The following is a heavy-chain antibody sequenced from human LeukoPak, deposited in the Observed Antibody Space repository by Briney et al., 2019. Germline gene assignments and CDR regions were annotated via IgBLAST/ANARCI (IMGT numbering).Heavy chain of an antibody. D-gene: IGHD1-1*01. J-gene: IGHJ3*02. CDR1: GYTFTGYY. CDR2: INPNSGGT. V-gene: IGHV1-2*02. CDR3: ARARTTGTTDDAFDI. Sequence: GASVNVSCKASGYTFTGYYMHWVRQAPGQGLEWMGWINPNSGGTNYAQKFQGRVTMTRDTSISTAYMELSRLRSDDTAVYYCARARTTGTTDDAFDIWGQGTMVTVSS.